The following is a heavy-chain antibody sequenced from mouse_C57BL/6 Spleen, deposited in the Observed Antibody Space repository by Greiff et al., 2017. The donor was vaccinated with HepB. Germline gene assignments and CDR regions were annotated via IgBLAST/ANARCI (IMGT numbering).Heavy chain of an antibody. CDR3: ARSHYYGSPCAY. D-gene: IGHD1-1*01. V-gene: IGHV1-39*01. CDR1: GYSFTDYN. CDR2: INPNYGTT. Sequence: VHVKQSGPELVKPGASVKISCKASGYSFTDYNMNWVKQSNGKSLEWIGVINPNYGTTSYNQKFKGKATLTVDQSSSTAYMQLNSLTSEDSAVYYCARSHYYGSPCAYWGQGTLVTVSA. J-gene: IGHJ3*01.